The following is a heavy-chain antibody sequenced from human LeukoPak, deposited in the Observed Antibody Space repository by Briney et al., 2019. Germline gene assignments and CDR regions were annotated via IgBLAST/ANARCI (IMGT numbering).Heavy chain of an antibody. CDR1: GGSFSGYY. D-gene: IGHD3-22*01. Sequence: SETLSLTCAVYGGSFSGYYWSWLRQPPGKGLDWIGEINHSGSTNYNPSLKSRVTISVVMSKNQFSLKLSSVTAADTAVFYCARGPPTVYGGNGFYYVFDYWGQGTLVTVSS. J-gene: IGHJ4*02. CDR3: ARGPPTVYGGNGFYYVFDY. V-gene: IGHV4-34*01. CDR2: INHSGST.